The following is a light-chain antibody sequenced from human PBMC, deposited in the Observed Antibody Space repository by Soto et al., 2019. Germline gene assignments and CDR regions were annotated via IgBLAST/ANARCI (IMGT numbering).Light chain of an antibody. V-gene: IGKV1-39*01. Sequence: EIQMTQSPSSLSASVGDRVSSTCRASQSISSYLNWYQQKPGKAPKLLIYAASSLQSGVPSRFSGSGSGTDFTLTISSLQPEDFATYYCQQSYSTLITPCQATRLEIK. CDR1: QSISSY. J-gene: IGKJ5*01. CDR3: QQSYSTLIT. CDR2: AAS.